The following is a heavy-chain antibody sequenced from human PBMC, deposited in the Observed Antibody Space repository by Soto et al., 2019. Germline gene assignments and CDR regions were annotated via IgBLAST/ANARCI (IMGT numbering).Heavy chain of an antibody. Sequence: GGSLRLSCAASGFTFSSYAMHWVRQAPGKGLEWVAVISYDGRGKYYADSVKGRFTISRDNSKNTLYLQMNSLRSDDTAVYYCARDQCFGGGRSCYYFDFWGQGTLVTVSS. V-gene: IGHV3-30*04. CDR1: GFTFSSYA. J-gene: IGHJ4*02. CDR2: ISYDGRGK. CDR3: ARDQCFGGGRSCYYFDF. D-gene: IGHD2-15*01.